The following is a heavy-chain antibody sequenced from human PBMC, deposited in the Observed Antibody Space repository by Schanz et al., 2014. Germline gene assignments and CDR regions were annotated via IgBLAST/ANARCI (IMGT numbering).Heavy chain of an antibody. CDR2: ISYDGNTK. V-gene: IGHV3-30*03. CDR1: GFIFNDYY. CDR3: ARGRGYIIGQ. J-gene: IGHJ4*02. Sequence: QVQLVESGGGLVKPGGSLRLSCAASGFIFNDYYMNWIRQAPGKGLEWVTVISYDGNTKYYADSVKGRFTFSRDSSKNTVYLQMDSLRADDTSVYYCARGRGYIIGQWGQGILVTVSS. D-gene: IGHD3-10*01.